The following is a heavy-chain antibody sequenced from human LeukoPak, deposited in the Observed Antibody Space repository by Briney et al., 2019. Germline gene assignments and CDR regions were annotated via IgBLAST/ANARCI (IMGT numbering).Heavy chain of an antibody. CDR3: TKDQIEGATLGYYYGLDV. CDR1: GFTFSSYA. V-gene: IGHV3-23*01. Sequence: PGGSLRLSCAASGFTFSSYAMGWVRQAPGKGLEWVSVVSGSGRTTYYTDSVKGRFTISRDNSKNTLYLQMNGLRAEDSAVYYCTKDQIEGATLGYYYGLDVWGQGTTVTVSS. D-gene: IGHD1-26*01. J-gene: IGHJ6*02. CDR2: VSGSGRTT.